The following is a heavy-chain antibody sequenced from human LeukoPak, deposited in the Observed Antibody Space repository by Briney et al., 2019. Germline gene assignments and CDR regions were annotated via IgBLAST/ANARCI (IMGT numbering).Heavy chain of an antibody. CDR1: GFTASSNY. D-gene: IGHD3-22*01. CDR3: ARLLYYYDSSIYQRYFDY. CDR2: IYSGGNT. J-gene: IGHJ4*02. V-gene: IGHV3-53*01. Sequence: PGGSLRLSCAASGFTASSNYMNWVRQAPGEGLEWGSIIYSGGNTHYADSVKGRFTISRDNSQNTLYLQMNSLRPEDTDVYYCARLLYYYDSSIYQRYFDYWGQGTLVTVSS.